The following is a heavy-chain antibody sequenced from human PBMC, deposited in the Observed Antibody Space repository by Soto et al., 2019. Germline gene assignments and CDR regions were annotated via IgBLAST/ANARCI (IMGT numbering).Heavy chain of an antibody. CDR1: GGSFSGYY. CDR3: ARVSGYYYGSWFDP. J-gene: IGHJ5*02. V-gene: IGHV4-34*01. D-gene: IGHD3-22*01. CDR2: INHSGST. Sequence: LSLTCAVYGGSFSGYYWSWIRQPPGKGLEWIGEINHSGSTNYNPSLKSRVTISVDTSKNQFSLRLSSVTAADTAVYYCARVSGYYYGSWFDPWGQGTLVTVSS.